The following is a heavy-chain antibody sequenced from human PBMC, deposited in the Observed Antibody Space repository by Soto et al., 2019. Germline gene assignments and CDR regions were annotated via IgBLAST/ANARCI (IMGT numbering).Heavy chain of an antibody. D-gene: IGHD1-1*01. Sequence: QVQLQESGPGLVKPSETLSLTCTVSGGSISSYYWSWIRQPPGKGLEWIGYIYYSGSTNYNPSLKSRVTISVDTSKNQFSLKLSSVTAADTAVYYCARDGPLLRSGTNNWFDPWGQGTLVTVSS. CDR1: GGSISSYY. J-gene: IGHJ5*02. V-gene: IGHV4-59*01. CDR3: ARDGPLLRSGTNNWFDP. CDR2: IYYSGST.